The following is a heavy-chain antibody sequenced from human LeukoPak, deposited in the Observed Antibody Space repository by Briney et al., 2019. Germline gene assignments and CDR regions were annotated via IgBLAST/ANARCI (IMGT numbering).Heavy chain of an antibody. CDR1: GFTFCGYG. Sequence: GGSLRLSCAASGFTFCGYGMSWVRQAPGKGLKWVSAISGSGGSTYYADSVKGRITISRDNSKNTLFLQMNSLRAEDTAVYYCAKNIGDYNSHYFDFWGQGTRIIVSP. CDR3: AKNIGDYNSHYFDF. V-gene: IGHV3-23*01. J-gene: IGHJ4*02. CDR2: ISGSGGST. D-gene: IGHD2-21*02.